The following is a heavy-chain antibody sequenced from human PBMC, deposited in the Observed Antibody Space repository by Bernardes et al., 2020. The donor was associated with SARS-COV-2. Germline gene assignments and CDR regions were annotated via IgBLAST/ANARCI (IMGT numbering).Heavy chain of an antibody. V-gene: IGHV4-39*01. D-gene: IGHD3-9*01. CDR2: RYRDGST. CDR3: ARHVYSYDITGGMDV. Sequence: SETLSLTCIVSGDSIRTSDYYWGWLRRPPGKGLEWIGSRYRDGSTYYDPSLKSRVTISADTSKNQFSLKITSVTSTDTAVYFCARHVYSYDITGGMDVWGQGTTVTVSS. CDR1: GDSIRTSDYY. J-gene: IGHJ6*02.